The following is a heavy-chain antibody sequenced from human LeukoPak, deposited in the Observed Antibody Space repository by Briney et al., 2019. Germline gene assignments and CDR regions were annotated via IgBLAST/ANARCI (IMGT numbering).Heavy chain of an antibody. J-gene: IGHJ4*02. CDR3: AKGTRVPGGVYDYVWGSYRSFDY. Sequence: PGGSLRLSCAASGFTFSSYGMHWVRQAPGKGLEWVAFIRYDGSNKYYADSVKGRFTISRDNSKNTLYLQMNSLRAEDTAVYYCAKGTRVPGGVYDYVWGSYRSFDYWGQGTLVTVSS. CDR2: IRYDGSNK. CDR1: GFTFSSYG. V-gene: IGHV3-30*02. D-gene: IGHD3-16*02.